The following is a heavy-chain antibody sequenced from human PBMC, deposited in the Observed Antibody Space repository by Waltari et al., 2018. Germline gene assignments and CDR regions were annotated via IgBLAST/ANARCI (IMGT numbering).Heavy chain of an antibody. V-gene: IGHV3-7*01. J-gene: IGHJ4*02. CDR1: GFTFSSHW. Sequence: EVQLVESGGGLVQPGGSLRVSCAASGFTFSSHWMTWVRQAPGKGREWVANRNGDGSEKYYVDSVKARFTISRDNAKNSLYLQMDSLRAEDTAVYYCAKADYGGTADFDYWGQGTLVTVSS. D-gene: IGHD4-17*01. CDR2: RNGDGSEK. CDR3: AKADYGGTADFDY.